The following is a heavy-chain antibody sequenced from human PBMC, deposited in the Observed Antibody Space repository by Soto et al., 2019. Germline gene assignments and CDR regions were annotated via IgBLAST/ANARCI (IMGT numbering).Heavy chain of an antibody. D-gene: IGHD2-15*01. CDR3: AKDRGALLLVYWFDP. CDR1: GFTFSSYG. Sequence: QVQLVESGGGVVQPGRSLRLSCAASGFTFSSYGMHWVRQAPGKGLEWVAVISYDGSNKYYADSVKGRFTISRDNSKNTLYLQMNSLRAEDTAVYYCAKDRGALLLVYWFDPWGQGTLVTVSS. CDR2: ISYDGSNK. V-gene: IGHV3-30*18. J-gene: IGHJ5*02.